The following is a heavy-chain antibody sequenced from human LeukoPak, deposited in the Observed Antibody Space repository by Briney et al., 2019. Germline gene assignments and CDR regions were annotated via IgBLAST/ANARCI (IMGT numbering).Heavy chain of an antibody. Sequence: SETLSLTCTVSGGSISSYYWSWIRQPPGKGLEWIGYIYTSGSTNYNPSLKSRVTISVDTSKNQSSLKLSSVTAADTAVYYCARRGSSSYDYWGQGTLVTVSS. CDR2: IYTSGST. V-gene: IGHV4-4*09. J-gene: IGHJ4*02. D-gene: IGHD6-6*01. CDR1: GGSISSYY. CDR3: ARRGSSSYDY.